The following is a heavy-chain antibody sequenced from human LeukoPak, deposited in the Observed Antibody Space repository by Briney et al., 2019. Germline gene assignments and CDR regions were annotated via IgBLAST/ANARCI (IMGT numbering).Heavy chain of an antibody. CDR1: GYSISSGYY. Sequence: SETLSLTCTVSGYSISSGYYWGWIRQPPGQGLEWIGSIYHSGSTYYNPSLKSRVTISVDTSKNQFSLKLSSVTAADTAAYYCAKSNGYGLVDIWGQGTMVTVSS. J-gene: IGHJ3*02. V-gene: IGHV4-38-2*02. CDR2: IYHSGST. CDR3: AKSNGYGLVDI. D-gene: IGHD3-10*01.